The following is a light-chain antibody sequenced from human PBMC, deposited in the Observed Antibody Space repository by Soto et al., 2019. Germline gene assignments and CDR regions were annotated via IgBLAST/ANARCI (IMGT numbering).Light chain of an antibody. CDR2: TTS. J-gene: IGKJ4*01. V-gene: IGKV1D-12*01. CDR1: QDINNW. CDR3: QQANSCPLT. Sequence: DIQVTQSPSSVSASVGDRVTITCRASQDINNWLAWYQQKPGKAPKLLIYTTSNLQSGVPSRFSGSGSGTDFTLTINSLQPEDFATYYCQQANSCPLTFVGGTKVEIK.